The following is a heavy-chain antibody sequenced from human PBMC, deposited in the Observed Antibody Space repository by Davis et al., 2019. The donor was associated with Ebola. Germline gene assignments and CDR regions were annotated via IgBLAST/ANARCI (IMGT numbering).Heavy chain of an antibody. CDR2: ISSSSSYT. J-gene: IGHJ6*03. CDR1: GFTFSDYY. D-gene: IGHD3-3*01. V-gene: IGHV3-11*06. CDR3: ARDRAIFGVLRNYYYMDV. Sequence: GESLKISCAASGFTFSDYYMSWIRQAPGKGLEWVSYISSSSSYTNYADSVKGRFTISRDNAKNSLYLQMNSLRAEDTAVYYCARDRAIFGVLRNYYYMDVWGKGTTVTVSS.